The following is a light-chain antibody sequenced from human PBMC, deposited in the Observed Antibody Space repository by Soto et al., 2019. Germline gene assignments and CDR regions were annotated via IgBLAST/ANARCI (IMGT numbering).Light chain of an antibody. CDR3: QQYNNWPLVA. CDR2: GAS. CDR1: QSVSSN. Sequence: EIVMTQSPATLSVSPGERATLSCRASQSVSSNLDWYQQKPGQAPTLLISGASSSATGIPARFSGSGSGKEFTLTISSLQSEDFAVSYCQQYNNWPLVAFGQGTRLEIK. J-gene: IGKJ5*01. V-gene: IGKV3-15*01.